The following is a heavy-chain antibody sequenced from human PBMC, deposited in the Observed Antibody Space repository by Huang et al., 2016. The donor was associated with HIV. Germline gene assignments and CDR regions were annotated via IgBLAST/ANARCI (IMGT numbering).Heavy chain of an antibody. V-gene: IGHV1-69*01. CDR2: IIPIGGTA. CDR1: GGTFSRDA. Sequence: QVQLVQSGAEVKKPGSSVTVSCKASGGTFSRDATSWVRQAPGQGLEWMGVIIPIGGTANYAQKVQGRVTSTADESTSTAYMELSSLRSEDTAVYYCAGTYGSGSYPISVDYWGQGTLVTVSS. D-gene: IGHD3-10*01. CDR3: AGTYGSGSYPISVDY. J-gene: IGHJ4*02.